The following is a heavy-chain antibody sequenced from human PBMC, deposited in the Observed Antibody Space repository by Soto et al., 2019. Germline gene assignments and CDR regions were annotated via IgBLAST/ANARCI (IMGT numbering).Heavy chain of an antibody. J-gene: IGHJ4*02. CDR1: GFTFSSYA. Sequence: EVQLLESGGGLVQPGGSLRLSCAASGFTFSSYAMNWVRQAPGKGLEWVSVISGSGDSTYYADSVKGRFTISRDNSKNTRYLQMNSLRAEDAAVYDCARRSSSWYFDCWGQGTLVTVSS. V-gene: IGHV3-23*01. CDR3: ARRSSSWYFDC. D-gene: IGHD6-13*01. CDR2: ISGSGDST.